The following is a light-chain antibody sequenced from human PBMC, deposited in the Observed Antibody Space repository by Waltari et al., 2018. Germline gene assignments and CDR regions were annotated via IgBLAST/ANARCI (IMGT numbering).Light chain of an antibody. CDR1: SSDVGRYNL. CDR2: EVS. J-gene: IGLJ1*01. Sequence: QSALTQPASVSGSPGQSITISCTGTSSDVGRYNLVSWYQQHPAKAPKLLIYEVSQRPSGVANRFPGSKAGNTASLTISGLQAEDEADYYCCSYAGSSTLVFGTGTKVTVL. V-gene: IGLV2-23*02. CDR3: CSYAGSSTLV.